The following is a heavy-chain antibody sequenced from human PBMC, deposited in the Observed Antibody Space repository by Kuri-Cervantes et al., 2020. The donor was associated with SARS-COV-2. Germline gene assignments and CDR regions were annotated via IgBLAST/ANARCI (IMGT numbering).Heavy chain of an antibody. CDR3: ARHSRSSSSPLDY. V-gene: IGHV5-51*01. Sequence: GGSLRLSCKGSGYTFTYFWIGWVRQMPGKGLEWMGIIYPGDSETRYSPSFQGQVTITADKSISTAYLQWSSLKASDTAMYYCARHSRSSSSPLDYWGQGTLVTVSS. J-gene: IGHJ4*02. CDR2: IYPGDSET. D-gene: IGHD6-6*01. CDR1: GYTFTYFW.